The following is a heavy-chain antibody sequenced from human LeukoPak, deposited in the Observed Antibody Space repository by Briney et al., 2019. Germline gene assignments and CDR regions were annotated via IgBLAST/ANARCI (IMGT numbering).Heavy chain of an antibody. Sequence: PSETLSLTCTVSGGSISSSSYYWGWIRQPPGKGLEWIGSIYYSGSTYYNPSLKSRVTISVDTSKNQFSLKLSSVTAADTAVYYCARQAVDIVATNPWDFDYWGQGTLVTVSS. J-gene: IGHJ4*02. D-gene: IGHD5-12*01. V-gene: IGHV4-39*01. CDR3: ARQAVDIVATNPWDFDY. CDR1: GGSISSSSYY. CDR2: IYYSGST.